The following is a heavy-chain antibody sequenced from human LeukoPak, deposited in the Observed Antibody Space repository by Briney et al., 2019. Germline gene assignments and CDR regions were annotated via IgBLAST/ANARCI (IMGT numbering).Heavy chain of an antibody. Sequence: SETLSLTCAVYGGSFSGYYWSWIRQPPGKGLEWIGEINHSGSTNYNPSLKSRVTISVGTSKNQFSLKLSSVTAADTAVYYCARVYRGLHIYYYYGMDVWGQGTTVTVSS. CDR1: GGSFSGYY. CDR3: ARVYRGLHIYYYYGMDV. V-gene: IGHV4-34*01. J-gene: IGHJ6*02. D-gene: IGHD2-2*02. CDR2: INHSGST.